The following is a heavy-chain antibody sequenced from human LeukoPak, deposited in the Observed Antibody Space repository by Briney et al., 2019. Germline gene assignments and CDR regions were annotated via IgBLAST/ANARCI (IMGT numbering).Heavy chain of an antibody. CDR2: ISGDGGRT. V-gene: IGHV3-43*02. Sequence: GGSLRLSCAASGFTFDDYAMHWVRQAPGKGLEWVSLISGDGGRTYYADSVKDRFTISRDNSKNSLFLQMNSLRTEDTAFYYCAKLSLAGTGGYFDYWGQGTLVTVSS. D-gene: IGHD6-19*01. CDR1: GFTFDDYA. J-gene: IGHJ4*02. CDR3: AKLSLAGTGGYFDY.